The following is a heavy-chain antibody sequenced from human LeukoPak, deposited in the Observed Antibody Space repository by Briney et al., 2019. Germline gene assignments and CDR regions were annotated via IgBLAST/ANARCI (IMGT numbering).Heavy chain of an antibody. CDR2: ISYDGSNK. D-gene: IGHD2-2*01. Sequence: PGGSLRLSCAASGFTFSSYAMHWVRQAPGKGLEWVAVISYDGSNKYYADSVKGRFTISRDNSKNTLYLQMNSLRAEDTAVYYCAREGYCSSTSCLYFDYWGQGTLVTVSS. CDR3: AREGYCSSTSCLYFDY. V-gene: IGHV3-30-3*01. CDR1: GFTFSSYA. J-gene: IGHJ4*02.